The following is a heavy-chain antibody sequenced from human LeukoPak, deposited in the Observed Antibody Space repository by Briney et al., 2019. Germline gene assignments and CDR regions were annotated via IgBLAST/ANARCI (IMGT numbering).Heavy chain of an antibody. CDR3: AKLGNQWELRLDY. Sequence: ASVKVSCKASGYTFTGYYMHWVRQAPGQGLEWMGWINPNSGVTNYAQNFQGRVTMTRDTSISTAFMELTSLRPDDTAVYYCAKLGNQWELRLDYWGQGAMVTVSS. J-gene: IGHJ4*02. D-gene: IGHD1-7*01. CDR1: GYTFTGYY. V-gene: IGHV1-2*02. CDR2: INPNSGVT.